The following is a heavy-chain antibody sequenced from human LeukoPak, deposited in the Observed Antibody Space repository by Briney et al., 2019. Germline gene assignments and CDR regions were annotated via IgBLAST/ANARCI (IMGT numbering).Heavy chain of an antibody. J-gene: IGHJ4*02. CDR2: IEQDGSVK. Sequence: GGSLRLSCAASGFTFGNFWMTWVRQSPGKGLEWVAGIEQDGSVKYYVDSVKGRFTISRDNSKNTLYLRMNSLRAEDTAVYYCAKPVHDYSNAPPDYWGQGTLVTVSS. CDR1: GFTFGNFW. V-gene: IGHV3-7*05. D-gene: IGHD3-16*01. CDR3: AKPVHDYSNAPPDY.